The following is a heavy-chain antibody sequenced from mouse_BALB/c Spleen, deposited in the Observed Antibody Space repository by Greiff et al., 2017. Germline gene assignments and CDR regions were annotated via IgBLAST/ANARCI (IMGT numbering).Heavy chain of an antibody. J-gene: IGHJ3*01. V-gene: IGHV5-6-4*01. D-gene: IGHD2-1*01. CDR3: TREGMWGNWAY. CDR1: GFTFSSYT. Sequence: EVMLVESGGGLVKPGGSLKLSYAASGFTFSSYTMSWVRQTPEKRLEWVATISSGGSYTYYPDSVKGRFTISRDNAKNTLYLQMSSLKSEDTAMYYCTREGMWGNWAYWGQGTLVTVSA. CDR2: ISSGGSYT.